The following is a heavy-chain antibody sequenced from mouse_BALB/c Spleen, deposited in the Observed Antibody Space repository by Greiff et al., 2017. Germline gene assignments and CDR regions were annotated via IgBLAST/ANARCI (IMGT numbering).Heavy chain of an antibody. Sequence: EVKLEESGGGLVKPGGSLKLSCAASGFTFSSYAMSWVRQTPEKRLEWVASISSGGSTYYPDSVKGRFTISRDNARNILYLQMSSLRSEDTAMYYCARASHYYGSYYYAMDYWGQGTSVTVSS. CDR3: ARASHYYGSYYYAMDY. CDR1: GFTFSSYA. CDR2: ISSGGST. D-gene: IGHD1-2*01. J-gene: IGHJ4*01. V-gene: IGHV5-6-5*01.